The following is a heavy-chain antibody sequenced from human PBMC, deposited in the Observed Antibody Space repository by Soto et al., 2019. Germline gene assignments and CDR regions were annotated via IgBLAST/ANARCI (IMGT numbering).Heavy chain of an antibody. D-gene: IGHD3-3*01. CDR2: ISYDGSNK. CDR1: GFTFSSYA. CDR3: ASTYYDFWSGYYTPYYYYYYGMDV. Sequence: GSLRLSCAASGFTFSSYAMHWVRQAPGKGLEWVAVISYDGSNKYYADSVKGRFTISRDNSKNTLYLQMNSLRAEDTAVYCCASTYYDFWSGYYTPYYYYYYGMDVWGQGTTVTVSS. J-gene: IGHJ6*02. V-gene: IGHV3-30-3*01.